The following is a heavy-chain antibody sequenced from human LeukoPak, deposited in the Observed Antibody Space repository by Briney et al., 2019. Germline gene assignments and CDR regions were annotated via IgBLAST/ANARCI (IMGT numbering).Heavy chain of an antibody. J-gene: IGHJ6*03. CDR1: GFTFDDYG. CDR2: INWNGGST. V-gene: IGHV3-20*04. D-gene: IGHD3-10*01. Sequence: TGGSLRLSCAASGFTFDDYGMSWVRQAPGKGLEWVSGINWNGGSTGYADSVKGRFTISRDNAKNSLYLQMNSLRAEDTALYYCIPSVDGEGYMDVWGKGTTVTVSS. CDR3: IPSVDGEGYMDV.